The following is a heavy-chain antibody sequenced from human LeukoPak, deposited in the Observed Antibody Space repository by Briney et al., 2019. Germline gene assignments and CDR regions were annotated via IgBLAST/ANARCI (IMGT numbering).Heavy chain of an antibody. CDR2: IIPILGIA. CDR1: GGTFSSYA. CDR3: ARDEGGHCSGGSCYVDY. D-gene: IGHD2-15*01. Sequence: SVKVSCKASGGTFSSYAISWVRQAPGQGLEWMGRIIPILGIANYAQKFQGRVTITADKSTSTAHMELSSLRSEDTAVYYCARDEGGHCSGGSCYVDYWGQGTLVTVSS. J-gene: IGHJ4*02. V-gene: IGHV1-69*04.